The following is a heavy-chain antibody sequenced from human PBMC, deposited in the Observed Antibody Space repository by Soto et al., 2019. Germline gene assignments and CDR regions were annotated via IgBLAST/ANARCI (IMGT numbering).Heavy chain of an antibody. J-gene: IGHJ6*02. D-gene: IGHD3-10*01. CDR3: ARGRGDGEGRHQYYYYRMDF. V-gene: IGHV1-18*04. Sequence: ASVKVSCKAFGYTVTRYDINWVRQAPGQGLEWMGWISTYNGNTHYVQNLQGRVTMTIDTSTSTAYMDLRSLRSDDTAVYYCARGRGDGEGRHQYYYYRMDFWGQGTTVTVSS. CDR2: ISTYNGNT. CDR1: GYTVTRYD.